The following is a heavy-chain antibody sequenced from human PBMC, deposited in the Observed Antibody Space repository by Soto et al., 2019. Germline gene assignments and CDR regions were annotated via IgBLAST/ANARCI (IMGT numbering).Heavy chain of an antibody. D-gene: IGHD1-1*01. CDR1: GFTFSTHD. J-gene: IGHJ6*04. V-gene: IGHV3-23*01. CDR2: MSTSGGT. Sequence: GGSLRLSCAASGFTFSTHDMSWVRQAPGKGLEWVSTMSTSGGTYYADSVKGRFTISRDDSKNTLFLQMNSLRAEDTAVYYCAREGFGSGTAGGIDIWGKGTMVTVSS. CDR3: AREGFGSGTAGGIDI.